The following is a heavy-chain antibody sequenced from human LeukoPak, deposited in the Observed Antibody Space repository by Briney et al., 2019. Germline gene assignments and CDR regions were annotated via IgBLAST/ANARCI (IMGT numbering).Heavy chain of an antibody. CDR1: GFTFSSYS. CDR3: AELGITMIGGV. Sequence: GGSLRLSCAASGFTFSSYSMNWVRQAPGKGLEWASYISSSGSTIYYADSVKGRFTISRDNAKNSLYLQMNSLRAEDTAVYYCAELGITMIGGVWGKGTTVTISS. J-gene: IGHJ6*04. CDR2: ISSSGSTI. V-gene: IGHV3-48*04. D-gene: IGHD3-10*02.